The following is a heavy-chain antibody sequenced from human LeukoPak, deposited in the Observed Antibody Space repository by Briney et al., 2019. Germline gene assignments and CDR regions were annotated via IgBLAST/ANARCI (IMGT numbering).Heavy chain of an antibody. Sequence: GGSLRLSCAASGFTFSFYRMHWVRQVPGQGLVWVSRINPGGSSTAYADSVKGRFTISRDNAENTLYLQMDSLRADDTGVYYCARSNQADDYWGQGTLVTVSS. V-gene: IGHV3-74*01. J-gene: IGHJ4*02. CDR1: GFTFSFYR. CDR3: ARSNQADDY. D-gene: IGHD1-14*01. CDR2: INPGGSST.